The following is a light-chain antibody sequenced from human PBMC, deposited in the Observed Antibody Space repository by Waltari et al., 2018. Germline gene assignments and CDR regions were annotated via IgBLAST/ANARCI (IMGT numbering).Light chain of an antibody. V-gene: IGLV1-40*01. CDR1: SFNTGTSYD. CDR2: NNN. J-gene: IGLJ2*01. CDR3: QSYDSTLGGCGV. Sequence: QSVLPQPPSVSGAPGQRVTISCTGRSFNTGTSYDVHWYQQLPGTAPKLLIDNNNNRPSGVPDRFLGSTSGTSASLTITGLQPEDEADYYCQSYDSTLGGCGVFGGGTKLTVL.